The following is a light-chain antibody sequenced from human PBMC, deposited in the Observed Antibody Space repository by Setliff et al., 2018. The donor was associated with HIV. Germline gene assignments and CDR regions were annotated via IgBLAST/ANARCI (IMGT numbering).Light chain of an antibody. V-gene: IGLV3-21*04. CDR1: NIGSKS. CDR2: YDT. Sequence: SYELTQSPSVSVAPGKTVRITCGGSNIGSKSVHWYQQKPGQAPVLVIFYDTDRPSGIPERFSASNSGNTATLTISRVEAGDEADYYCQVWDSSSDNWVFGGGTK. CDR3: QVWDSSSDNWV. J-gene: IGLJ3*02.